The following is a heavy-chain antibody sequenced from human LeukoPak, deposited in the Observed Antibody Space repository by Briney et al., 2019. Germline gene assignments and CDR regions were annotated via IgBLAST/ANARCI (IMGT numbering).Heavy chain of an antibody. CDR3: ARHIVGRSVAATVYYYYYMDV. J-gene: IGHJ6*03. V-gene: IGHV1-2*02. CDR1: GYTFTGYY. D-gene: IGHD2-15*01. CDR2: INPNSGGT. Sequence: ASVKVSCKASGYTFTGYYMHWVRQAPGQGLGWMGWINPNSGGTNYAQKFQGRVTMTRDTSISTAYMELSRLRSDDTAVYYCARHIVGRSVAATVYYYYYMDVWGKGTTVTISS.